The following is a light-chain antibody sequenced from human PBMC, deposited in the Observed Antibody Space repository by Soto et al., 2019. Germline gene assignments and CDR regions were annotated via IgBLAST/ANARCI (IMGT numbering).Light chain of an antibody. Sequence: DIQMTQSPSTLSASVGDRVTLTCRARQSIGNLLAWYHQRPGKAPKLLIYRASILEAGVPSRFSGSGSGTDLTLTVSSLQPEDVATYYCQKYDSDPRTFGQGTKVDIK. CDR2: RAS. V-gene: IGKV1-5*03. J-gene: IGKJ1*01. CDR3: QKYDSDPRT. CDR1: QSIGNL.